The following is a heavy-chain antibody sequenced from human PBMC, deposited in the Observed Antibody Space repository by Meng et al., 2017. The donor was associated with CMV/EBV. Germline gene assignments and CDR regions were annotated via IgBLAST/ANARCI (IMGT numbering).Heavy chain of an antibody. D-gene: IGHD2-2*02. CDR3: AIGYSCSSTSCYTFVSN. V-gene: IGHV1-69*10. J-gene: IGHJ4*02. Sequence: SVKVSCKASGYTFTKYYMHWVRQAPGQGLEWMGGIIPILGIANYAQKFQGRVTITADKSTSTAYMELSSLRSEDTAVYYCAIGYSCSSTSCYTFVSNWGQGTLVTVSS. CDR1: GYTFTKYY. CDR2: IIPILGIA.